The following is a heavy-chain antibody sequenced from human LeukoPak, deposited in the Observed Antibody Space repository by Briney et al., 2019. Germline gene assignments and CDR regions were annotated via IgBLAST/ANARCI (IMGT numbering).Heavy chain of an antibody. CDR2: INPNSGGT. Sequence: ASVKVSCKASGYTFTGYYMHWVRQAPGQGLEWMGWINPNSGGTNYAQKFQGRVTMTRDTSIGTAYMELSRLRSDDTAVYYCARDRGSLMVRGVIEYYFDYWSQGTLVTVSS. CDR3: ARDRGSLMVRGVIEYYFDY. J-gene: IGHJ4*02. CDR1: GYTFTGYY. V-gene: IGHV1-2*02. D-gene: IGHD3-10*01.